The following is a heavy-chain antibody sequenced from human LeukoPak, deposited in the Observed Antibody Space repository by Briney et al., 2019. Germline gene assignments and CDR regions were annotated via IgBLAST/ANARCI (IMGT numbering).Heavy chain of an antibody. CDR3: ARDPGWMSYDSSGYYPRD. Sequence: GGSLRLSCAASGFTFSSYAMSWVRQAPGKGLEWVSAISGSGGSTYYADSVKGRFTISRDNAKNSLYLQMNSLRTEDTAVYYCARDPGWMSYDSSGYYPRDWGQGTLVTVSS. CDR1: GFTFSSYA. V-gene: IGHV3-23*01. D-gene: IGHD3-22*01. CDR2: ISGSGGST. J-gene: IGHJ4*02.